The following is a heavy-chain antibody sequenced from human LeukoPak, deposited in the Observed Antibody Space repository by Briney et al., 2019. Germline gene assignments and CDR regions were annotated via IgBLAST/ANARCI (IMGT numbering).Heavy chain of an antibody. CDR1: GGSISSSNW. J-gene: IGHJ3*02. CDR3: ARRQYYGSGSYYPQAFDI. Sequence: KTSETLSLTCAVSGGSISSSNWWSWVRQPPGKGLEWIGEIYHSGSTNYNPSLKSRVTISVDKSKNQFSLKLSSVTTADTAVYYCARRQYYGSGSYYPQAFDIWGQGTMVTVSS. D-gene: IGHD3-10*01. CDR2: IYHSGST. V-gene: IGHV4-4*02.